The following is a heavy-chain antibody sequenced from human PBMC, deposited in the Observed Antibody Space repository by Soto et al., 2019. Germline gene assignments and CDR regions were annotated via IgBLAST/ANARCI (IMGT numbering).Heavy chain of an antibody. J-gene: IGHJ5*02. CDR2: IIPTFGSP. CDR3: AREKFSNYFDP. Sequence: QVHLVQSRAEVKKSGSSVKVSCKTSGGIFNSYGHSWVRQAPGQGPEWMGQIIPTFGSPKYAQKFQGRVTLTADESTNTAYMELSSLTSEDTAIYYCAREKFSNYFDPWGQGTQVTVSS. CDR1: GGIFNSYG. V-gene: IGHV1-69*01.